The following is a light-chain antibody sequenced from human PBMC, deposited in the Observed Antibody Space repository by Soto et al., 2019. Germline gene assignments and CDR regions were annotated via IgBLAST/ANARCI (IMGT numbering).Light chain of an antibody. CDR2: DAS. CDR3: QQRNNWPPIT. V-gene: IGKV3-11*01. Sequence: EIVLTQSPVTMSLSPGEIATLSCRASQSVSSYLAWYQQRPGQAPRLLIYDASNRATGIPARFSGSGSGTDFTLTIDNLEPEDFAIYYCQQRNNWPPITFGQGTKVDIK. CDR1: QSVSSY. J-gene: IGKJ1*01.